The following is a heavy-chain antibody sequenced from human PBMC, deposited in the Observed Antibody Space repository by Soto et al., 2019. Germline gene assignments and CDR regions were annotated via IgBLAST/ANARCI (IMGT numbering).Heavy chain of an antibody. CDR3: AKDRRDFFGVVILGYYLAY. J-gene: IGHJ4*02. D-gene: IGHD3-3*01. CDR1: GCIFISDA. Sequence: GGALRLSRAASGCIFISDAMSWGRQAPGKGLEWVSAISGSGGSTYYADSVKGRFTISRDNSKNTLYLQMNSLRAEDTAVYYCAKDRRDFFGVVILGYYLAYWGQGTLVPVSS. V-gene: IGHV3-23*01. CDR2: ISGSGGST.